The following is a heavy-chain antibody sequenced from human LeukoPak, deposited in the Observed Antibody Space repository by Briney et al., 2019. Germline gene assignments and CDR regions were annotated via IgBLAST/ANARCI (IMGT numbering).Heavy chain of an antibody. CDR2: ISYDGTNK. CDR3: ARDKYSGYDGGMDV. Sequence: GGSLRLSCAASGFPFSPFGMHWVRQAPGKGLEWVAVISYDGTNKHYADSVKGRFTISRDNSKNTLYLQMNSLRAEDTAVYYCARDKYSGYDGGMDVWGQGTTVTVSS. J-gene: IGHJ6*02. V-gene: IGHV3-30*03. CDR1: GFPFSPFG. D-gene: IGHD5-12*01.